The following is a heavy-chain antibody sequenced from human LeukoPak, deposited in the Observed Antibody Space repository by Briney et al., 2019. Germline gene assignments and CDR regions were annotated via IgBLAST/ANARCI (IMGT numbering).Heavy chain of an antibody. CDR2: IIPIFGTA. Sequence: ASVKVSCKTSGGTFSSYAISWVRQAPGQGLEWMGGIIPIFGTANYAQKFQGRVTITADKSTSTAYMELSSLRSEDTAAYYCARRYYYDSSGYLDYWGQGTLVTVSS. CDR1: GGTFSSYA. D-gene: IGHD3-22*01. J-gene: IGHJ4*02. V-gene: IGHV1-69*06. CDR3: ARRYYYDSSGYLDY.